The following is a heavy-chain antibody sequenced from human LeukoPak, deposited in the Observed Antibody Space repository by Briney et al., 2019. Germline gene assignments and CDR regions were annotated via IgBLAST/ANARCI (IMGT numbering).Heavy chain of an antibody. J-gene: IGHJ5*02. CDR3: AYMVRGVIQLT. V-gene: IGHV1-69*13. CDR1: GYTFTSYA. D-gene: IGHD3-10*01. CDR2: IIPIFGTA. Sequence: ASVKVSCKASGYTFTSYAMNWVRQAPGQGLEWMGGIIPIFGTANYAQKFQGRVTITADESTSTAYMELSSLRSEDTAVYYCAYMVRGVIQLTWGQGTLVTVSS.